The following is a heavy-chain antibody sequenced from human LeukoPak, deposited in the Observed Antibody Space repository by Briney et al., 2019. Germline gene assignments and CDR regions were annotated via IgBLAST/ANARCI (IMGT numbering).Heavy chain of an antibody. V-gene: IGHV3-23*01. Sequence: GGSLRLSCAASGFTFSSYAMSWVRQAPGKGLEWVSTIGLGGDSTFCADSVKGRFTISRDNSNNTLYLQMNSLRTEDTAVYYCAKEFYGLFDPWGQGTLVTVS. CDR1: GFTFSSYA. D-gene: IGHD3-16*01. CDR3: AKEFYGLFDP. CDR2: IGLGGDST. J-gene: IGHJ5*02.